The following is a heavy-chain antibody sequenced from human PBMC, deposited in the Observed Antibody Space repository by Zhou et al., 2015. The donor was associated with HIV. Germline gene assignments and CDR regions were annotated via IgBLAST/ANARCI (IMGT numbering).Heavy chain of an antibody. CDR3: ARSRAFYDSSGYPLVPYFDY. CDR1: AGTFYTDA. D-gene: IGHD3-22*01. J-gene: IGHJ4*02. Sequence: VQSGAEVKKSGSSVTVSCRSSAGTFYTDAMSWVRQAPRQGLEWMGGIIPFYGPPIFAKKFQGRITITSDESTSTAYMELSSLRSEDTAVYYCARSRAFYDSSGYPLVPYFDYWGQGTLVTVSS. V-gene: IGHV1-69*01. CDR2: IIPFYGPP.